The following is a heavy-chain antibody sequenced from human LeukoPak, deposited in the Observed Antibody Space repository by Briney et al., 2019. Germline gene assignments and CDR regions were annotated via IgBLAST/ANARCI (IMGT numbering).Heavy chain of an antibody. Sequence: KSGGSLRLSCAASGFTFSDYYMSWIRQAPGKGLEWVSYISSSGSTIYYADSVKGRFTISRDNAKNSLYLQMNSLRAEDTAVYYCARDRSDDTRWYAGSHWGQGTLVTVSS. CDR3: ARDRSDDTRWYAGSH. V-gene: IGHV3-11*01. D-gene: IGHD2-2*01. CDR1: GFTFSDYY. CDR2: ISSSGSTI. J-gene: IGHJ4*02.